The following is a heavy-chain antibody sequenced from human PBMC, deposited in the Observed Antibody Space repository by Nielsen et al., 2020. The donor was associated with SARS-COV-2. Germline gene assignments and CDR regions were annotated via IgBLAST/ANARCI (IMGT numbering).Heavy chain of an antibody. CDR3: ASIVVVPGGMDV. Sequence: ASVKVSCKASGYTFTSYGISWVRQAPGQGLEWMGRINPNSGGTNYAQKFQGRVTMTRDTSISTAYMELSRLRSDDTAVYYCASIVVVPGGMDVWGQGTTVTVSS. CDR1: GYTFTSYG. J-gene: IGHJ6*02. V-gene: IGHV1-2*06. CDR2: INPNSGGT. D-gene: IGHD2-2*01.